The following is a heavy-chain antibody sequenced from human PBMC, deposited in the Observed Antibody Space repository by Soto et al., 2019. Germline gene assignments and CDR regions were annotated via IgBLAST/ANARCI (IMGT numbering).Heavy chain of an antibody. CDR1: GFTFSSYA. CDR3: AKSPAQYCSGGSCYLDY. V-gene: IGHV3-23*01. CDR2: ISGSGGST. Sequence: EVQLLESGGGLVQPGGSLRLSCAASGFTFSSYAMSWVRQAPGKGLEWVSAISGSGGSTYYADSVKGRFTISRDNSKNTLYLQMNSLRSEDTAGYYCAKSPAQYCSGGSCYLDYWGQGTLVTVSS. J-gene: IGHJ4*02. D-gene: IGHD2-15*01.